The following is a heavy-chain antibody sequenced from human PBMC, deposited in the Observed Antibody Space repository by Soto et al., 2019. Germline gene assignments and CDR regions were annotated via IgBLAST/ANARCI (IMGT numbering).Heavy chain of an antibody. CDR3: ARDTYYYDSSGYPLVY. J-gene: IGHJ4*02. Sequence: GGSLRLSCAASGFTFSSYGMHWVRQAPGKGLEWVAVIWYDGSNKYYADSVKGRFTISRDNSKNTLYLQMNSLRAEDTAVYYCARDTYYYDSSGYPLVYWGQGTLVTVSS. V-gene: IGHV3-33*01. CDR1: GFTFSSYG. CDR2: IWYDGSNK. D-gene: IGHD3-22*01.